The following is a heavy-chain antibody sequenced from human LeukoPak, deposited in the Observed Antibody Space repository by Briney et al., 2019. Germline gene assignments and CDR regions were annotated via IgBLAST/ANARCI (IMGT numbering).Heavy chain of an antibody. V-gene: IGHV3-23*01. CDR3: ARDLAVS. CDR2: ISSAGDNT. Sequence: GGSLRLSCAAAGFTFSTFAMSWVRQAPGKGLEWVSSISSAGDNTYSADSVKGRFTIYRDNTKNTLFLQMTSLRADDTAVYYCARDLAVSWGQGTLVTVSS. J-gene: IGHJ4*02. CDR1: GFTFSTFA.